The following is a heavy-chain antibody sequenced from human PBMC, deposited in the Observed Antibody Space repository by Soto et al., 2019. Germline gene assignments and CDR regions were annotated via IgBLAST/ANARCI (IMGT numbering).Heavy chain of an antibody. CDR3: ARGPFDY. CDR2: ISYDGSNK. CDR1: GFTFSSYA. Sequence: GGSLRLSCAASGFTFSSYAMHWVRQAPGKGLEWVAVISYDGSNKYYADSVKGRFTISRDNSKNTLYLQMNSLRAEDTAVYYCARGPFDYWGQGTLVTVSS. J-gene: IGHJ4*02. V-gene: IGHV3-30-3*01.